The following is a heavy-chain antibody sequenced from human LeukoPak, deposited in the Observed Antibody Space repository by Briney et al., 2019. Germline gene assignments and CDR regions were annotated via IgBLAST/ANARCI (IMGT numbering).Heavy chain of an antibody. J-gene: IGHJ5*02. V-gene: IGHV1-69*13. Sequence: ASVKVSCKASGGTFSSYAISWVRQAPGQGLEWMGGIIPIFGTANYAQKFQGRVTITADESTSTAYMELSSLRSEDTAVYYCARTTSITGTPNWFDPWGQGTLVTVSS. CDR1: GGTFSSYA. CDR3: ARTTSITGTPNWFDP. CDR2: IIPIFGTA. D-gene: IGHD1-7*01.